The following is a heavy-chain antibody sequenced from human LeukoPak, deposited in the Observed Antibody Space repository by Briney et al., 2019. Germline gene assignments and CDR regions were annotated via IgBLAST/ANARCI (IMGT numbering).Heavy chain of an antibody. D-gene: IGHD5-18*01. V-gene: IGHV4-38-2*02. Sequence: SETLSLTCTVSGFSISSGHYWGWVRQPPGAGLEGIGGVYQSGTTYYNPSLKSRVTTSVDMSKNQFSLRLRPVTAADTAVYYCARIFIRNGYSSYFDCWGQGTLVTVSS. CDR2: VYQSGTT. J-gene: IGHJ4*02. CDR1: GFSISSGHY. CDR3: ARIFIRNGYSSYFDC.